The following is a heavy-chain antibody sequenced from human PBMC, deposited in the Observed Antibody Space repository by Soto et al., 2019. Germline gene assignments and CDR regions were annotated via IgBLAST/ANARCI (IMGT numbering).Heavy chain of an antibody. V-gene: IGHV1-2*02. J-gene: IGHJ4*02. Sequence: GSVKVYCKSFGYTFTGLYMDLVRQAPAQGLEWMGWINPNSGDTNYAQKLQGRVTMTRYTSTSTAHMELSGLRSYDTAVYYCARLKNYYANNGSSGYWGQGTQVTVSS. CDR3: ARLKNYYANNGSSGY. D-gene: IGHD3-10*01. CDR2: INPNSGDT. CDR1: GYTFTGLY.